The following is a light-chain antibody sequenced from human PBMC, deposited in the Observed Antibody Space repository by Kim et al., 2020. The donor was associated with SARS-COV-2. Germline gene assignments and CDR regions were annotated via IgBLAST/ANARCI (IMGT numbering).Light chain of an antibody. J-gene: IGLJ2*01. Sequence: SSALTQDPAVSVALGQTVRITCQGDSLRSYYASWYQQKPGQAPVLVIYGKNNRPSGIPDRFSGSSSGNTASLTITGAQAEDEADYYCNSRDSSGNHVVCG. CDR2: GKN. V-gene: IGLV3-19*01. CDR1: SLRSYY. CDR3: NSRDSSGNHVV.